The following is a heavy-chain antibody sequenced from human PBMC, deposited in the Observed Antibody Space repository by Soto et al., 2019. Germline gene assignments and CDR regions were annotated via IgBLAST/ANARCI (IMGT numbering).Heavy chain of an antibody. CDR1: GFTFSSYG. J-gene: IGHJ4*02. D-gene: IGHD6-19*01. Sequence: GSLRLSCAASGFTFSSYGMHWVRQAPGKGLEWVAVIWYDGSNKYYADSVKGRFTISRDNSKNTLYLQMNSLRAEDTAVYYCAKSSSMRWLETFDYWGQGTLVTVSS. CDR3: AKSSSMRWLETFDY. V-gene: IGHV3-30*02. CDR2: IWYDGSNK.